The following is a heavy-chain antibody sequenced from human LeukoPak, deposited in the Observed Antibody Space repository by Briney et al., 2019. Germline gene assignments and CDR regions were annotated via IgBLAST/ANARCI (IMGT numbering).Heavy chain of an antibody. CDR3: ARGGEDIVVVPAA. Sequence: GGSLRLSCAASGFTFSDYYMSWIRQAPGKGLEWVSYISSSSSYTNYADSVKGRFTISRDNAKNSLYLQMNSLRAEDTAVYYCARGGEDIVVVPAAWGQGTLVTVSS. J-gene: IGHJ4*02. CDR2: ISSSSSYT. V-gene: IGHV3-11*05. D-gene: IGHD2-2*01. CDR1: GFTFSDYY.